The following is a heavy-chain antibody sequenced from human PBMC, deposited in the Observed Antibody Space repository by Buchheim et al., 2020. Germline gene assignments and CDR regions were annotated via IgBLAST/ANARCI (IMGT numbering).Heavy chain of an antibody. CDR1: GGSISAYY. V-gene: IGHV4-59*07. Sequence: QVRLQESGPGLVKPSGTLSLTCNVSGGSISAYYWSWVRQPPGKGLEWIGYVFYRGDVKYNPSLKSRVTISGDTSKNQFSMKLNSVTAADTAMYYCARVPPESIDTLWFDPWGQGTL. CDR2: VFYRGDV. D-gene: IGHD2-15*01. J-gene: IGHJ5*02. CDR3: ARVPPESIDTLWFDP.